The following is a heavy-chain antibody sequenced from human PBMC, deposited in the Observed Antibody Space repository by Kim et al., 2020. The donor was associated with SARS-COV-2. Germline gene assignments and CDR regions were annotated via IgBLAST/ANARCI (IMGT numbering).Heavy chain of an antibody. Sequence: SETLSLTCAVYGGSFSGYYWSWIRQPPGKGLEWIGEINHSGSTNYNPSLKSRVTISVDTSKNQFSLKLSSVTAADTAVYYCARGEKELVIAAARLRWFDPWGQGTLVTVSS. D-gene: IGHD6-13*01. CDR1: GGSFSGYY. J-gene: IGHJ5*02. CDR3: ARGEKELVIAAARLRWFDP. CDR2: INHSGST. V-gene: IGHV4-34*01.